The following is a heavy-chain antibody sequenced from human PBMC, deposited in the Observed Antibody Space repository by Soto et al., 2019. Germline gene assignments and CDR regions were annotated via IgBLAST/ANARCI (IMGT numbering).Heavy chain of an antibody. CDR1: GYTFGTYD. CDR2: MNPNSGNT. J-gene: IGHJ4*02. Sequence: QEQLVQSGAEVKKPGASVKVSCKASGYTFGTYDFNWVRQAPGQGLEWMGWMNPNSGNTGYAQKFRGRVSTTRNTSISTAYMELSNLRSEDTALYFCARIKDRSGPNYFDLWGQGTLVTVSS. V-gene: IGHV1-8*01. CDR3: ARIKDRSGPNYFDL.